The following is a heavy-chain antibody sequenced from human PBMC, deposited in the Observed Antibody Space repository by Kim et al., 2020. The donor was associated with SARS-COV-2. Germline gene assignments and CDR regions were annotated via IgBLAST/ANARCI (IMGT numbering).Heavy chain of an antibody. CDR3: AREETDAYAARASSDYYYYYGMDV. CDR2: IIPILGIA. D-gene: IGHD2-2*01. J-gene: IGHJ6*02. V-gene: IGHV1-69*04. Sequence: SVKVSCKASGGTFSSYTISWVRQAPGQGLEWMGRIIPILGIANYAQKFQGRVTITADKSTSTAYMELSSLRSEDTAVYYCAREETDAYAARASSDYYYYYGMDVWGQGTTVTVSS. CDR1: GGTFSSYT.